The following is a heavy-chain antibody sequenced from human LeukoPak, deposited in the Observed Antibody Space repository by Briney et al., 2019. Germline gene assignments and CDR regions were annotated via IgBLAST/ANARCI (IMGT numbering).Heavy chain of an antibody. CDR3: TTTVVVAAGYHY. Sequence: GGSLRLSCAASGFTFSNAWMSWVRQAPGKGLEWAGRIKSKTDGGTTDYAAPVKGRFTISRDDSKNTLYLQMNSLKTEDTAVYYCTTTVVVAAGYHYWGQGTLVTVSS. D-gene: IGHD2-15*01. CDR1: GFTFSNAW. J-gene: IGHJ4*02. CDR2: IKSKTDGGTT. V-gene: IGHV3-15*01.